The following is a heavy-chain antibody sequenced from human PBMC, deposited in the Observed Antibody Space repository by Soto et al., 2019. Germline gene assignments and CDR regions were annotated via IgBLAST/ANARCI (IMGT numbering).Heavy chain of an antibody. CDR2: IYSGGST. Sequence: EVQLVESGGGLIQPGGSLRLSCAASGFTVSSNYMSWVRQAPGKGLEWVSVIYSGGSTYYADSVKGRFTISRDNSRNTLFLQMNSLRAEDTAGYYCSRAYSSSSYGMDVWGQGTTVTVSS. CDR1: GFTVSSNY. D-gene: IGHD6-6*01. CDR3: SRAYSSSSYGMDV. V-gene: IGHV3-53*01. J-gene: IGHJ6*02.